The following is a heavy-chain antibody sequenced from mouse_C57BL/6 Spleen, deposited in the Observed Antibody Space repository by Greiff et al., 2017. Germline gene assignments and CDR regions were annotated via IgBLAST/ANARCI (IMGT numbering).Heavy chain of an antibody. J-gene: IGHJ2*01. CDR2: ISDGGSYT. D-gene: IGHD2-5*01. CDR3: ARGGGYYSNSYYFDY. Sequence: DVKLVESGGGLVKPGGSLKLSCAASGFTFSSYAMSWVRQTPEKRLEWVATISDGGSYTYYPDNVKGRFTISRDNAKNNLYLQMSHLKSEDTAMYYCARGGGYYSNSYYFDYWGQGTTLTVSS. CDR1: GFTFSSYA. V-gene: IGHV5-4*03.